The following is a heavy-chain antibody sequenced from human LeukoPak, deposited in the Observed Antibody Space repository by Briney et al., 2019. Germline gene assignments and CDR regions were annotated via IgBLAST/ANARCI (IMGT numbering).Heavy chain of an antibody. Sequence: GASVKVSCKTSGYTFTGHFMHWVRQAPGQGLEWMGWINPNSGGTTYAQKFQGRVTMTRDTSISTAYMELSRLRSDDTAVYYCARDQVARGIVVVLTATGTIDYWGQGTLVTVSS. V-gene: IGHV1-2*02. CDR2: INPNSGGT. D-gene: IGHD2-15*01. CDR3: ARDQVARGIVVVLTATGTIDY. CDR1: GYTFTGHF. J-gene: IGHJ4*02.